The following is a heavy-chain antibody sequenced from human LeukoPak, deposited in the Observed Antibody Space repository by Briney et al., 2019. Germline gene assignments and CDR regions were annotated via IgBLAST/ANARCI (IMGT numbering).Heavy chain of an antibody. CDR1: GGSISSDY. J-gene: IGHJ4*02. Sequence: SETLSLICTVSGGSISSDYWSWIRQPPGKGLEWIGYVYYSGSTNYNPSLKSRVTISVDTSKNQFSLKLRSVTAADTAVYYCARGVGAAPQWGQGTLVTVSS. D-gene: IGHD1-26*01. CDR3: ARGVGAAPQ. CDR2: VYYSGST. V-gene: IGHV4-59*01.